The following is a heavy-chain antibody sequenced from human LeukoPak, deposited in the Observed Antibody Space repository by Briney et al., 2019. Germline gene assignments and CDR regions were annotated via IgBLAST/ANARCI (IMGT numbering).Heavy chain of an antibody. V-gene: IGHV4-61*01. CDR3: ARGGAARLHFQN. Sequence: SETLSLTCTVSGGFVSSSSYYWSWIRQPLGKGLEWIGYIFYSGSTNYNPSLQSRVTISLDTSKNQFSLNVSSVTAADTAVYYCARGGAARLHFQNWGQGTLVTVSS. J-gene: IGHJ1*01. CDR1: GGFVSSSSYY. D-gene: IGHD6-6*01. CDR2: IFYSGST.